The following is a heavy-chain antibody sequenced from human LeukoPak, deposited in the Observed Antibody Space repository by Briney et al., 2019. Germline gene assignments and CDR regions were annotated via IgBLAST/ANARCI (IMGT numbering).Heavy chain of an antibody. CDR1: GGSISSSTYY. CDR3: ARGTLYSGWSYYFDY. J-gene: IGHJ4*02. Sequence: SETLSLTCTVSGGSISSSTYYWGWIRQPPGKGLEWIGSMYYSVSTYYNPSLKSRVTISVDTSKNQFSLNLSSVTAADTAMYYCARGTLYSGWSYYFDYWGQGSQVTVSS. CDR2: MYYSVST. D-gene: IGHD6-19*01. V-gene: IGHV4-39*07.